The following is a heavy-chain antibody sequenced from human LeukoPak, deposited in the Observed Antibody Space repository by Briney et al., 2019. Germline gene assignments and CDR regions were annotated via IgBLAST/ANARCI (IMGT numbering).Heavy chain of an antibody. CDR2: IYQSGST. D-gene: IGHD2-15*01. CDR3: VSLVGHCSGGSCYSGAFDI. J-gene: IGHJ3*02. CDR1: GYSISSGYY. V-gene: IGHV4-38-2*01. Sequence: SETLSLSCDVSGYSISSGYYWAWIRQPPGKGLEWIGNIYQSGSTSYSTSLKSRVTISMDTSKNQFSLKLSSVTAADTAIYYCVSLVGHCSGGSCYSGAFDIWGQGTKVTVSS.